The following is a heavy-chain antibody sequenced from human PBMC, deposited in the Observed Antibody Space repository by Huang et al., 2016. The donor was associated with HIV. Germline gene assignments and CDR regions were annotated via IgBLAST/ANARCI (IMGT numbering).Heavy chain of an antibody. CDR3: ARGFQAKPGDY. Sequence: EVHLVESGGGLVRPGRSLRLSCAASGFTFRSYWMNWVRQAPGRGLEWVANINLDGSERFYVDYVRGRFTISRDNANNSVSLQLNSLKAEDTGVYYCARGFQAKPGDYWGQGTLVTVSS. CDR1: GFTFRSYW. J-gene: IGHJ4*02. CDR2: INLDGSER. V-gene: IGHV3-7*01.